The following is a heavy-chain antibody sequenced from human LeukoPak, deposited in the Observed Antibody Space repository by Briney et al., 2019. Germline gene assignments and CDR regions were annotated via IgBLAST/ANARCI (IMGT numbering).Heavy chain of an antibody. CDR3: AGSSWHDY. D-gene: IGHD6-13*01. V-gene: IGHV3-7*01. CDR1: GFTFSSYT. J-gene: IGHJ4*02. CDR2: IKQDGSEK. Sequence: AGGSLRLSCEASGFTFSSYTMNWVRQAPGKGLEWVANIKQDGSEKYYVDSVKGRFTISRDNAKNSLYLQMNSLRVEDTAMYYCAGSSWHDYWGQGTLVTVSS.